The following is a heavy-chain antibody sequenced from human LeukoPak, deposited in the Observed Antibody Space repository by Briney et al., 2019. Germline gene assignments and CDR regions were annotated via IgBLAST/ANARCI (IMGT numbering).Heavy chain of an antibody. CDR2: VYTSGST. V-gene: IGHV4-61*02. D-gene: IGHD3-22*01. CDR3: ARGHYYDSSGYRGGFDY. Sequence: PSETLSLTCTVSGGSISSGSYYWSWIRQPAGKGLEWIGRVYTSGSTNCNPSLKSRVTISVDTSKNQFSLKLSSVTAADTAVYYCARGHYYDSSGYRGGFDYWGQGTLVTVSS. J-gene: IGHJ4*02. CDR1: GGSISSGSYY.